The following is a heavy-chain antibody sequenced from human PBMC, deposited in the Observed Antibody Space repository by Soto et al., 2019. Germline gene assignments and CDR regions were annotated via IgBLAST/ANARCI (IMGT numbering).Heavy chain of an antibody. CDR3: ARLHGLVVVPAAAHFYY. V-gene: IGHV3-7*01. D-gene: IGHD2-2*01. CDR2: IKQDGSEK. J-gene: IGHJ4*02. CDR1: GFTFSSYW. Sequence: GGSLRLSCAASGFTFSSYWMSWVRQAPGKGLEWVANIKQDGSEKYYVDSVKGRFTISRDNAKNSLYLQMNSLRAEDTAVYYCARLHGLVVVPAAAHFYYCGQRTQVTVSS.